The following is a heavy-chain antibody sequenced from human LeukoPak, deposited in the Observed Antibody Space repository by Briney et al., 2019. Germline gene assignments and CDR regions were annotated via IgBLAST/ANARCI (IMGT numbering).Heavy chain of an antibody. V-gene: IGHV3-30*02. J-gene: IGHJ4*02. Sequence: GGSLRLSCAASGFTFSSYSMNWVRQAPGKGLEWVAFIRYDGSNKYYADSVKGRFTISRDNSKNTLYLQMNSLRAEDTAVYYCAKDLNYYDSSGLPPTFDYWGQGTLVTVSS. CDR1: GFTFSSYS. CDR2: IRYDGSNK. D-gene: IGHD3-22*01. CDR3: AKDLNYYDSSGLPPTFDY.